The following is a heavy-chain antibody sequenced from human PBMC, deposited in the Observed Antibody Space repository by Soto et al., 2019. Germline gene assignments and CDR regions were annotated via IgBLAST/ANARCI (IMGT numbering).Heavy chain of an antibody. CDR1: GFKFSNYA. J-gene: IGHJ4*02. CDR3: AKDRRAGGNSAFYFDF. V-gene: IGHV3-23*01. CDR2: ISATGGGT. D-gene: IGHD3-16*01. Sequence: GGALRLSCAASGFKFSNYAMSWVRQAPGKGLEWVSLISATGGGTYYADSVKGRFTISIDNSHNTLYLQVHSLTAEDTAVYYCAKDRRAGGNSAFYFDFWGQGAQVTVAS.